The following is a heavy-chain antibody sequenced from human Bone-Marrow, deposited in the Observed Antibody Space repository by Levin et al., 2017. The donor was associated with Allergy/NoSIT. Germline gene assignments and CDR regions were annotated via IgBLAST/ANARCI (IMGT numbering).Heavy chain of an antibody. Sequence: GASVKVSCKASGGSLNNYAISWVRQAPGQGLEWMGGIIPSFGATNYAQTFQDRVTITADESTNRAYMELRGLRSEDTAVYYCARGVRFLEWLSNPRHYSYYGMDVWGQGTTVTVSS. V-gene: IGHV1-69*13. CDR1: GGSLNNYA. CDR2: IIPSFGAT. D-gene: IGHD3-3*01. J-gene: IGHJ6*02. CDR3: ARGVRFLEWLSNPRHYSYYGMDV.